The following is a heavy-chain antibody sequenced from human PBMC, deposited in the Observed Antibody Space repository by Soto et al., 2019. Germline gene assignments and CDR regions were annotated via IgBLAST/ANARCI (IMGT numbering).Heavy chain of an antibody. CDR3: ATDKPHPFGELLFDY. Sequence: ASVKVSCKVSGYTLTELSMHWVRQAPGKGLEWMGGFDPEDGETIYAQKFQGRVTMTEETSTDTAYMELSSLRSEETAVYYCATDKPHPFGELLFDYWGQGTLVTVSS. D-gene: IGHD3-10*01. CDR2: FDPEDGET. J-gene: IGHJ4*02. V-gene: IGHV1-24*01. CDR1: GYTLTELS.